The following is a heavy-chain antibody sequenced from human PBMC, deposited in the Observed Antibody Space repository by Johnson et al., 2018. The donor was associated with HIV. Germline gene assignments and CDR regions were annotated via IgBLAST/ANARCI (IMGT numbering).Heavy chain of an antibody. CDR1: DFTFSNNA. CDR2: ISYDGTNT. CDR3: ARGLGSRSAFDI. Sequence: VQLVESGGGVVQPGRSLRLSCAASDFTFSNNAIHWVRQAPGKGLEWVAVISYDGTNTYYADSVRGRFTISRDNSRNTLYLQMNSVRAEDTAVYYCARGLGSRSAFDIWGQGTMVTVSS. J-gene: IGHJ3*02. V-gene: IGHV3-30*14. D-gene: IGHD2-2*01.